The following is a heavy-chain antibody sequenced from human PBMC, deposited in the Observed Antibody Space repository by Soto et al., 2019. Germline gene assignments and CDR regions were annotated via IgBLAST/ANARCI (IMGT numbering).Heavy chain of an antibody. Sequence: SETLSLTCTVSGGSISTYYWNWIRQSPGNKLEWIGYIYYSGSTNYNPSLKSRVTMSVDTSKSEFSLKLSSVTAADTAVYYCARVDHRGYFSVLTDFWGQGILVTVSS. CDR2: IYYSGST. CDR3: ARVDHRGYFSVLTDF. V-gene: IGHV4-59*01. D-gene: IGHD3-10*02. CDR1: GGSISTYY. J-gene: IGHJ4*02.